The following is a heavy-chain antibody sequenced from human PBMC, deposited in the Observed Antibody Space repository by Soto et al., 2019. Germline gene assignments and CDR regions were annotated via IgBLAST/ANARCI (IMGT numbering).Heavy chain of an antibody. Sequence: QVHLVQSGPEVKKPGASVKVSCKASGYTFTGNSLHWVRQAPGQGLEWMGWINPNNGGTNYTQKFRGCVTMTRDTSISTAYMDLSRLKSDDTAVYYCAIQGSGVVYWGQGTQVTVSS. CDR1: GYTFTGNS. CDR2: INPNNGGT. D-gene: IGHD2-15*01. CDR3: AIQGSGVVY. J-gene: IGHJ4*02. V-gene: IGHV1-2*04.